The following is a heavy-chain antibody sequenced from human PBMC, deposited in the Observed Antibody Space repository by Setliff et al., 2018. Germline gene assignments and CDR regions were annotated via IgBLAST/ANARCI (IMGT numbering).Heavy chain of an antibody. D-gene: IGHD2-2*01. Sequence: PSETLSLTCTVSGGSISSSSYYWGWLRQPPGKGLEWIGSIYYSGSTYYNSSLKSPVTISVDTSKNQFSLKLRSVTAADTAVYYCARYVVVLPTAAHRLNDYYYYMDVWGKGTTVTAP. V-gene: IGHV4-39*01. J-gene: IGHJ6*03. CDR2: IYYSGST. CDR1: GGSISSSSYY. CDR3: ARYVVVLPTAAHRLNDYYYYMDV.